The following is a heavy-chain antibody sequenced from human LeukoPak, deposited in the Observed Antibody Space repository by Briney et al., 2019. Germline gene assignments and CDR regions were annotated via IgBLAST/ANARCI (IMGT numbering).Heavy chain of an antibody. Sequence: SVNVSCKASGGTFSIYAISWVRQAPGQGLEWMGGIIPIFGTANYAQKFQGRVTITADESTSTAYMELSSLRSEDTAVYYCAVGGATGGFDYWGQGTLVTVSS. CDR2: IIPIFGTA. D-gene: IGHD1-26*01. J-gene: IGHJ4*02. CDR3: AVGGATGGFDY. V-gene: IGHV1-69*13. CDR1: GGTFSIYA.